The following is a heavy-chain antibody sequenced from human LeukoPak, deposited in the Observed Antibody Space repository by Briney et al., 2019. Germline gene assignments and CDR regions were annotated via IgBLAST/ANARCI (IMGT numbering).Heavy chain of an antibody. D-gene: IGHD6-19*01. CDR3: ARAGEQWPDYYFDY. Sequence: GGSLRLSCAPSGFTFNNYAMAWVRQAPGKGLEWVSSISSSSSYIYYADSVRGRFTISRDNAKNSLYLQMNSLRAEDTAVYYCARAGEQWPDYYFDYWGQGTLVTVSS. V-gene: IGHV3-21*01. CDR1: GFTFNNYA. CDR2: ISSSSSYI. J-gene: IGHJ4*02.